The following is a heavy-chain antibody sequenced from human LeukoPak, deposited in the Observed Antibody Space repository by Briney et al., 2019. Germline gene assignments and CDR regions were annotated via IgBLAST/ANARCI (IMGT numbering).Heavy chain of an antibody. V-gene: IGHV3-9*03. Sequence: GGSLRLSCAASGFTFSSYAMSWVRQAPGKGLEWVSGISWNGGTIDYADSVKGRFTISRDNAKNSLYLQMNSLRPEDMALYYCAKGPTYSSSSLFDYWGQGILVAVSS. D-gene: IGHD6-6*01. CDR3: AKGPTYSSSSLFDY. CDR1: GFTFSSYA. J-gene: IGHJ4*02. CDR2: ISWNGGTI.